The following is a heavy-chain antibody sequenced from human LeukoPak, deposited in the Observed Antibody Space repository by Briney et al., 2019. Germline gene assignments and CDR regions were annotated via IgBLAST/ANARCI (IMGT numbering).Heavy chain of an antibody. J-gene: IGHJ4*02. CDR2: ISYDGSNK. D-gene: IGHD5-12*01. CDR3: AKGEDIVTTHFDY. Sequence: QPGGSLRLSCAASGLNLSNYGVHWVRQAPGKGLEWVAVISYDGSNKYYADSVKGRFTISRDNSKNTLYLQMNSLRAEDTALYYCAKGEDIVTTHFDYWGQGTLVTVSS. V-gene: IGHV3-30*18. CDR1: GLNLSNYG.